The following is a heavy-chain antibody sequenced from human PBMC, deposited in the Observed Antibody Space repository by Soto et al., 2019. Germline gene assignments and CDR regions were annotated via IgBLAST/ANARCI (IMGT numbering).Heavy chain of an antibody. CDR2: IDHSGST. CDR3: ASEWIHGY. Sequence: SETLSLTCAVSGGSISSSKWWSWVRQPPGKGLEWIGEIDHSGSTNYNPSLKSRVTISVDKSENQVSLKLNSVTAADTAVYYCASEWIHGYWGQGTLVTVSS. CDR1: GGSISSSKW. V-gene: IGHV4-4*02. J-gene: IGHJ4*02. D-gene: IGHD5-18*01.